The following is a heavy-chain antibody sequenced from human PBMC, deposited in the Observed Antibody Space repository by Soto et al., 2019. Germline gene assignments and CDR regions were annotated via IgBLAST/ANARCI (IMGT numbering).Heavy chain of an antibody. CDR2: ISGSGGST. CDR3: AKDLRGYCSSTSCSEDAFDI. D-gene: IGHD2-2*01. CDR1: GFTFSSYA. V-gene: IGHV3-23*01. Sequence: ESGGGLVQPGGSLRLSCAASGFTFSSYAMSWVRQAPGKGLEWVSAISGSGGSTYYADSVKGRFTISRDNSKNTLYLQMNSLRAEDTAVYYCAKDLRGYCSSTSCSEDAFDIWCQGTMVTVSS. J-gene: IGHJ3*02.